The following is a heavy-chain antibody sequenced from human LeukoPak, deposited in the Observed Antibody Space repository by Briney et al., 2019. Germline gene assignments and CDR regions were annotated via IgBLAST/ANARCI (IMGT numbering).Heavy chain of an antibody. Sequence: ASVKVSCKASGYTFTGYYMHWVRRAPGQGLEWMGWINPNSGGTNYAQKFQGRVTMTRDTSISTAYMELSRLRSDDTAVYYCAREWVQLDAFDIWGQGTMVTVSS. V-gene: IGHV1-2*02. CDR1: GYTFTGYY. D-gene: IGHD5-18*01. CDR2: INPNSGGT. CDR3: AREWVQLDAFDI. J-gene: IGHJ3*02.